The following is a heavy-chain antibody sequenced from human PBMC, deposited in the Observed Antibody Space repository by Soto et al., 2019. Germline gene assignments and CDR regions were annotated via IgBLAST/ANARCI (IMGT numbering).Heavy chain of an antibody. D-gene: IGHD2-2*01. Sequence: PSETLSLTCAVYGGSFSVYYWSWIRQPPGNGLEWTGEINHSGSTNYHPSLKSRVTISVDTSKNQFSLKLSSVTAADTAVYYCAGARVGVVPAAGFGFRLRWWGPGTLVTVSS. CDR2: INHSGST. V-gene: IGHV4-34*01. J-gene: IGHJ4*02. CDR1: GGSFSVYY. CDR3: AGARVGVVPAAGFGFRLRW.